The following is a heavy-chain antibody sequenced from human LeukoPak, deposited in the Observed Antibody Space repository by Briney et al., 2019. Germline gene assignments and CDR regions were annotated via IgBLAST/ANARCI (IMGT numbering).Heavy chain of an antibody. V-gene: IGHV1-18*01. Sequence: ASVRVSCKASGGTFSSYAISWVRQAPGQGLEWMGGIIAYNGNTNYAQKLQGRVTMTTGTSTSTAYMELRSLRSDDTAVYYCAREEGEGYFDYWSQGTLVTVSS. CDR1: GGTFSSYA. CDR2: IIAYNGNT. J-gene: IGHJ4*02. CDR3: AREEGEGYFDY. D-gene: IGHD3-16*01.